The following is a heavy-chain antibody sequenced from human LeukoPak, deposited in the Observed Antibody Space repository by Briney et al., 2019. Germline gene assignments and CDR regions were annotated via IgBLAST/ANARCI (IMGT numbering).Heavy chain of an antibody. CDR1: GGSISSYY. D-gene: IGHD2-15*01. V-gene: IGHV4-59*01. J-gene: IGHJ3*02. Sequence: SETLSLTYTVSGGSISSYYWSWIRQPPGKGLEWIGYIYYSGSTNYNPSLKSRVTISVDTSKNQFSLKLSSVTAVDTAVYYCARAIPPAGRKGGAFDIWGQGTMVTVSS. CDR2: IYYSGST. CDR3: ARAIPPAGRKGGAFDI.